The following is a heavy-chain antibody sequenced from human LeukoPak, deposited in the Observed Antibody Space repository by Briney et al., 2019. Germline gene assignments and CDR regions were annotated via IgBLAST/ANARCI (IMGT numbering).Heavy chain of an antibody. CDR1: GGSFSGYY. CDR3: ARGVRWFPY. J-gene: IGHJ4*02. Sequence: SETLSLTCAVYGGSFSGYYWSWIRQHPGKGLEWIGYIYHSGSTYYNPSLKSRVTISVDTSKNQFSLKLSSVTAADTAVYYCARGVRWFPYWGQGTLVTVSS. V-gene: IGHV4-34*01. D-gene: IGHD3-10*01. CDR2: IYHSGST.